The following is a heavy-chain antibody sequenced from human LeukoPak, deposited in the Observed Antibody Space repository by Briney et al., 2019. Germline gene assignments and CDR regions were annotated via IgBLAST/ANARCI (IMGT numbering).Heavy chain of an antibody. CDR1: GGSISSGGYY. D-gene: IGHD4-23*01. Sequence: SETLSLTCTVSGGSISSGGYYWTWIRQHPGKGLEWIGYIYYSGSTYYNPSLKSRVTISVDTSKNQFSLKLSSVTAADTAVYYCARDLRTTVARYFDYWGQGTLVTVSS. J-gene: IGHJ4*02. V-gene: IGHV4-31*03. CDR3: ARDLRTTVARYFDY. CDR2: IYYSGST.